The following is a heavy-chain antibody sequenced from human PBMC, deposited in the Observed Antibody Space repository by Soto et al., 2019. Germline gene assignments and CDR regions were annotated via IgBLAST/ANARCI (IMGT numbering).Heavy chain of an antibody. CDR2: IKIKTDGGTT. J-gene: IGHJ1*01. CDR3: TTDRSYISSWYGDFQH. Sequence: EVQLVESGGGLVKPGGSLRLSCAASGFTFSNAWMNWVRQAPGKGLEWVGGIKIKTDGGTTDYAAPVKGRFTISRDDSKNTLYLQMNSLKTEDTALYYCTTDRSYISSWYGDFQHWGQGTLVTVSS. D-gene: IGHD6-13*01. CDR1: GFTFSNAW. V-gene: IGHV3-15*07.